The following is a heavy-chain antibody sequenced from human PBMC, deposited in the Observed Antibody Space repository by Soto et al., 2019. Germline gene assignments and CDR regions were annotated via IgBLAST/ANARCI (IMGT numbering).Heavy chain of an antibody. CDR3: ARSGVTGIVIPSHWFDP. CDR1: GGSFSTYY. D-gene: IGHD2-21*02. Sequence: SETLSLTCVVSGGSFSTYYYNWIRQFPGRGLEWIGCISSSGSTYYNPALNNRISLSLDTSQNQFSLKLLSVTAADTAIYYCARSGVTGIVIPSHWFDPWGQGTLVTVSS. J-gene: IGHJ5*02. CDR2: ISSSGST. V-gene: IGHV4-59*06.